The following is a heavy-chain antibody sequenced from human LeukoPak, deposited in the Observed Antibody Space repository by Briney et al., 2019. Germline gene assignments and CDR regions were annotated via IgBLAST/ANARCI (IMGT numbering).Heavy chain of an antibody. V-gene: IGHV3-23*01. Sequence: GGSLRLSCAASGLTFRNYALTWVRQAPGRGLEWVSSITGGGVGTSYADSVKGRFTVYRDNSKNTLYLQMNSLRAGDTAVYYCARGALYDSSGNRYFQPWSQGTLVTVSP. CDR3: ARGALYDSSGNRYFQP. CDR2: ITGGGVGT. CDR1: GLTFRNYA. D-gene: IGHD3-22*01. J-gene: IGHJ1*01.